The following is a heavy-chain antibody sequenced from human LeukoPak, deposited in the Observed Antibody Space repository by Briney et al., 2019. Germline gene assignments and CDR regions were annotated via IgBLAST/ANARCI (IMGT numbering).Heavy chain of an antibody. J-gene: IGHJ4*02. Sequence: GGSLRLSCAVSGFSFTNYWMHWVRQDPGKGLEWVSAISGSGGSTYYADSVKGRFTISRDNSKNTLYLQMNSLRAEDTAVYYCAKPTDNSFDYWGQGTLVTVSS. D-gene: IGHD1-1*01. CDR3: AKPTDNSFDY. V-gene: IGHV3-23*01. CDR2: ISGSGGST. CDR1: GFSFTNYW.